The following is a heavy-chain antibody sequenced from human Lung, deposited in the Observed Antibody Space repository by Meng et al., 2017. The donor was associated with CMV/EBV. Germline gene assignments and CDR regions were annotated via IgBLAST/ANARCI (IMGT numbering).Heavy chain of an antibody. D-gene: IGHD3-16*01. CDR2: INTSVGYT. J-gene: IGHJ4*02. CDR1: GYTFTNYY. CDR3: ARASRVLGGFDY. Sequence: QVPLVQFGAEVKEPGASVKVSCKASGYTFTNYYMHWVRQAPGQGLEWMGIINTSVGYTSHAQKFQGRVTMTRDTSTSTVHMEVSSLRSADTAVYYCARASRVLGGFDYWGQGTLVTVSS. V-gene: IGHV1-46*01.